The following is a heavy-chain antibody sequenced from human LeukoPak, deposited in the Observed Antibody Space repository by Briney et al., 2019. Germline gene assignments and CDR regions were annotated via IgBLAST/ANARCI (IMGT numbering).Heavy chain of an antibody. Sequence: PSETLSLTCTVSGGSISSYYWSWIRQPPVKGLEWIGYIYYSGSTNYNPSLKSRVTISVDTSKNQFSLKLSSVTAADTAVYYCARLDFPYYFDYWGQGTLVTVSS. D-gene: IGHD3-3*01. CDR3: ARLDFPYYFDY. J-gene: IGHJ4*02. CDR1: GGSISSYY. V-gene: IGHV4-59*01. CDR2: IYYSGST.